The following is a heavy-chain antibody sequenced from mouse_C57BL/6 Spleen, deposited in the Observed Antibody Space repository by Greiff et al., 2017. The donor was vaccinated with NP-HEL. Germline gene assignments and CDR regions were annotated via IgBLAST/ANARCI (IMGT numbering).Heavy chain of an antibody. CDR2: ISYDGSN. CDR1: GYSITSGYY. V-gene: IGHV3-6*01. CDR3: ARRGNDGYYLDY. Sequence: EVQLQQSGPGLVKPSQSLSLTCSVTGYSITSGYYWNWIRQFPGNKLEWMGYISYDGSNNYNPSLKNRISITRDTSKNQFFLKLNSVTTEDTATYYWARRGNDGYYLDYWGQGNTLTVSS. J-gene: IGHJ2*01. D-gene: IGHD2-12*01.